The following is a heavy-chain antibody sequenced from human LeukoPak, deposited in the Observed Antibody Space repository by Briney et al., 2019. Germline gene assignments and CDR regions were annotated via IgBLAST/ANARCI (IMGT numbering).Heavy chain of an antibody. CDR1: GYSLSSGYY. J-gene: IGHJ4*02. Sequence: PSETLSLTCTVSGYSLSSGYYWGWIRQPPGKGLEWIGSISHSGSTYYNPSLKSRVTISVDTSKNQFSLKLSSVTAADTAVYYCARDQYGDTDYWGQGTLVTVSS. CDR2: ISHSGST. V-gene: IGHV4-38-2*02. CDR3: ARDQYGDTDY. D-gene: IGHD4-17*01.